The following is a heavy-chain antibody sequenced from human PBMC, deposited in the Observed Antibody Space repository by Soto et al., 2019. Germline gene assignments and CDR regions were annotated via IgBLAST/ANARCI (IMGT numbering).Heavy chain of an antibody. D-gene: IGHD2-21*01. CDR1: GFTFSSYA. J-gene: IGHJ6*02. CDR2: ISGSGSTI. CDR3: ARGSTYSGLDV. V-gene: IGHV3-23*01. Sequence: PGGSLRLSCAASGFTFSSYAVSWVRQAPGKGPEWISSISGSGSTIYYADSVKGRFTISRENAKSSLYLQMNSLRDGDTAVYYCARGSTYSGLDVWGQGTTVTVSS.